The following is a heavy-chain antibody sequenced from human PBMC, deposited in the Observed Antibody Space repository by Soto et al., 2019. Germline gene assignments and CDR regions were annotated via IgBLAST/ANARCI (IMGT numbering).Heavy chain of an antibody. D-gene: IGHD2-2*02. CDR3: ARAAYCNSASCYRLDY. CDR2: IWSDGSNK. V-gene: IGHV3-33*01. Sequence: PGGSLRLSCAASGFTFSDYGMNWVRQAPGKGLEWVAAIWSDGSNKDYTDSVKGRFAISRDNSKNTLYLEMNTLRAEDTAVYFCARAAYCNSASCYRLDYWGQGTLVTSPQ. CDR1: GFTFSDYG. J-gene: IGHJ4*02.